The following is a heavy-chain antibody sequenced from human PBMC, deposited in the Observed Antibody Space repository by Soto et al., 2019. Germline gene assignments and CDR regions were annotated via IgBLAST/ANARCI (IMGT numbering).Heavy chain of an antibody. J-gene: IGHJ6*02. D-gene: IGHD2-15*01. CDR1: GFTFSSYA. CDR3: AKDLGWGLDFYAAWIYSMDV. V-gene: IGHV3-23*01. CDR2: ISGSGDST. Sequence: GGSLRLSCAASGFTFSSYAMSWVRQAPGKGLEWVSSISGSGDSTYYADSVKGRFTISRDNSKNTLYLQVNSLRAEDTAVYYCAKDLGWGLDFYAAWIYSMDVWGQGTTVTVSS.